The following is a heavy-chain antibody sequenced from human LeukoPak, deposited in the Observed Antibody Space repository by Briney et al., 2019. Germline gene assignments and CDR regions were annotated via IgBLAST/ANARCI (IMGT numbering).Heavy chain of an antibody. J-gene: IGHJ5*02. CDR3: ARRLPTHDYGDYEWFDP. CDR1: GYTCTSYG. V-gene: IGHV1-18*01. D-gene: IGHD4-17*01. CDR2: ISAYNGNT. Sequence: ASVNVSCKASGYTCTSYGISWVRQAPGQGLEWMGWISAYNGNTNYAQKLQGRVTMTTDTSTSTAYMELRSLRSDDTAVYYCARRLPTHDYGDYEWFDPWGQGTLVTVSS.